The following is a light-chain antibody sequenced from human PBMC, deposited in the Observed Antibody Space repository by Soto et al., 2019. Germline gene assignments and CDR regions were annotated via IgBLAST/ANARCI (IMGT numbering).Light chain of an antibody. CDR2: LGS. Sequence: IVMTQSPLSLPVTPGEPASISCRSSQSLLHTNGFNYLDWYLQKPGQSPQLLIYLGSYRASGVPDRFSGSGSGTDFTLKISTVEVEDVGVYYCMQSLQTPPTFGQGTKVDIK. CDR1: QSLLHTNGFNY. J-gene: IGKJ1*01. V-gene: IGKV2-28*01. CDR3: MQSLQTPPT.